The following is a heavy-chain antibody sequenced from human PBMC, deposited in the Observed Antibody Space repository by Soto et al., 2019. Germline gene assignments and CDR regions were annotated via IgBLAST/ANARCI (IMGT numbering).Heavy chain of an antibody. CDR1: GASVSNIRYF. J-gene: IGHJ5*02. D-gene: IGHD3-10*01. CDR3: ARGGSGTRQWFDP. V-gene: IGHV4-39*01. Sequence: QLQLQESGPGLVKPSETLSLTCTVAGASVSNIRYFWVWLRQPPGKGLEWIGSIYYSGNTYYSPSRKSRVTLAVDTSKNQLSLKLHSLTASDPAVSSCARGGSGTRQWFDPWGQGTLVTVSS. CDR2: IYYSGNT.